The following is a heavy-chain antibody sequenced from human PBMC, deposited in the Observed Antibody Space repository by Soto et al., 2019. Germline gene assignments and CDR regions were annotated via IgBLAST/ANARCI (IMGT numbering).Heavy chain of an antibody. CDR1: GGTFSGYA. J-gene: IGHJ1*01. D-gene: IGHD1-20*01. CDR2: SIPIFGIT. Sequence: QAPLMQSGAEVKKPGSSVKVSCKASGGTFSGYAISWVRQRPGRGLEWMGGSIPIFGITTYAEKFQGRITLAADESTGTAFMDLRSLISEDTVAYYCARDPRSITGTTSSEDFQFWGPGT. V-gene: IGHV1-69*01. CDR3: ARDPRSITGTTSSEDFQF.